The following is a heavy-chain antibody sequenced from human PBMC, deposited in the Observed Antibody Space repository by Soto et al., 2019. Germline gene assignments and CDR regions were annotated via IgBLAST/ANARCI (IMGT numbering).Heavy chain of an antibody. J-gene: IGHJ4*02. V-gene: IGHV1-46*03. D-gene: IGHD2-2*01. CDR3: ARAPPAILEPWGIDY. CDR2: INPSGGST. CDR1: GYTFTSYY. Sequence: QVQLVQSGAEVKKPGASVKVSCKASGYTFTSYYMHWVRQAPGQGLEWMGIINPSGGSTSYAQKFQGRVTMTRDTSTSTVYMELSSLRSEDTAVYYCARAPPAILEPWGIDYWGQGTLVTVSS.